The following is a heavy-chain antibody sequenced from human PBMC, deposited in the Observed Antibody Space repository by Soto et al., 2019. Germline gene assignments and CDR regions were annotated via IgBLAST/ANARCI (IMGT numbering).Heavy chain of an antibody. Sequence: PSETLSLTCTVSGGSISSGGYYWSWIRQHPGKGLEWIGYIYYSGSTYYNPSLKSRVTISVDTSKNQFSLKLSSVTTADTAVYYCARFTTDYDFWSGRNYYYGMDVWGQGTTVTVSS. J-gene: IGHJ6*02. CDR1: GGSISSGGYY. CDR3: ARFTTDYDFWSGRNYYYGMDV. CDR2: IYYSGST. D-gene: IGHD3-3*01. V-gene: IGHV4-31*03.